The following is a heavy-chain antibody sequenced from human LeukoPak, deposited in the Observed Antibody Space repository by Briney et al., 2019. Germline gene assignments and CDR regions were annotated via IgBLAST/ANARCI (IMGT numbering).Heavy chain of an antibody. CDR3: TTGITMVRGVIHLIDY. D-gene: IGHD3-10*01. V-gene: IGHV3-15*01. CDR2: IKSKTDGGTT. CDR1: GFTFSSYS. J-gene: IGHJ4*02. Sequence: KTGGSLRLSCAASGFTFSSYSMNWVRQAPGKGLEWVGRIKSKTDGGTTDYAAPVKGRFTISRDDSKNTLYLQMNSLKTEDTAVYYCTTGITMVRGVIHLIDYWGQGTLVTVSS.